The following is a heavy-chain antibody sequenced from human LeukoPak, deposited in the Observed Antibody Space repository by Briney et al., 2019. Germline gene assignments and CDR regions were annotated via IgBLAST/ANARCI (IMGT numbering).Heavy chain of an antibody. J-gene: IGHJ4*02. CDR1: GFTFSTYA. V-gene: IGHV3-23*01. CDR3: AKVQYYYDTSGYDY. CDR2: ISGSGGTT. Sequence: GGSLRLSCAASGFTFSTYAMTWVRQAPGKGLEWVSVISGSGGTTYYADSAKGRFTISRDNSKNTLYLQMNSLRAEDTAVYYCAKVQYYYDTSGYDYWGQGTLVTVSS. D-gene: IGHD3-22*01.